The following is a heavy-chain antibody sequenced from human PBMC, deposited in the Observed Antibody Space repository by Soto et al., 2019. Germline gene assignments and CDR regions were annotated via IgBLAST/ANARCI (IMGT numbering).Heavy chain of an antibody. J-gene: IGHJ6*03. CDR3: AKAGVIFGGPRDYYYMDV. V-gene: IGHV3-23*01. Sequence: PGGSLRLSCAASGFTFSSYAMSWVRQAPGKGLEWVSAISGSGGSTYYADSVKGRFTISRDNSKNTLYLQMNSLRAEDTAVYYCAKAGVIFGGPRDYYYMDVWGKGTTVTVSS. D-gene: IGHD3-3*01. CDR1: GFTFSSYA. CDR2: ISGSGGST.